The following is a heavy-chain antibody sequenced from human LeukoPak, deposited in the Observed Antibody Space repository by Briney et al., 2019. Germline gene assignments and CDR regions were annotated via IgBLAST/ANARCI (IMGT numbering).Heavy chain of an antibody. CDR1: GFTFSSYS. V-gene: IGHV3-21*01. Sequence: GGSLRLSCAASGFTFSSYSMNWVRQAPGKGLEWVSSISSSSSYIYYADSVKGRFTIPRDNAKNSLYLQMNSLRAEDTAVYYCARDGGAVAVTLIDYWGQGTLVTVSS. CDR2: ISSSSSYI. J-gene: IGHJ4*02. D-gene: IGHD6-19*01. CDR3: ARDGGAVAVTLIDY.